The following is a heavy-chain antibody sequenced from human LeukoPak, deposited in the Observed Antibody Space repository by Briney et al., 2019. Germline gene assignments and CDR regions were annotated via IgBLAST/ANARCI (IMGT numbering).Heavy chain of an antibody. D-gene: IGHD6-6*01. CDR3: ARDKGLVVDPFDY. CDR1: GFTFSSYS. Sequence: KSGGSLRLSCAASGFTFSSYSMNWVRQAPGKGLEWVSSISSSSSYIYYADSVKGRFTISRDNAKNSLYLQMNSLRAEDTAVYYCARDKGLVVDPFDYWGQGTLVTVSS. J-gene: IGHJ4*02. V-gene: IGHV3-21*01. CDR2: ISSSSSYI.